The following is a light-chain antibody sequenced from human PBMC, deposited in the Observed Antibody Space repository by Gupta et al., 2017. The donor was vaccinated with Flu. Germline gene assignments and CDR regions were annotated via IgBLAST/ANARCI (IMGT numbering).Light chain of an antibody. V-gene: IGLV2-14*01. CDR3: SSYTSSSTRV. CDR2: EVS. J-gene: IGLJ3*02. Sequence: DLTQPPSLSRSPGQPFPLPRTGTSSDVGGYNYVSWYQQHPGKAPKLMIYEVSNRPSGVSNRFSGSKSGNTASLTISGLQAEDEADYYCSSYTSSSTRVFGGGTKLTVL. CDR1: SSDVGGYNY.